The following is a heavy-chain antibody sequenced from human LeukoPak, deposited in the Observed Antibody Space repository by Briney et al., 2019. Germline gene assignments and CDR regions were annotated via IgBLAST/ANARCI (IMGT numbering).Heavy chain of an antibody. D-gene: IGHD3-10*01. CDR2: IYYSGST. V-gene: IGHV4-4*07. CDR1: GGSISSYY. J-gene: IGHJ5*02. CDR3: ARGGSRITMVRGVDNWFDP. Sequence: SETLSLTCTVSGGSISSYYWSWIRQPAGKGLEWIGRIYYSGSTNYNPSLKSRVTISVDTSKNQFSLKLSSVTAADTAVYYCARGGSRITMVRGVDNWFDPWGQGTLVTVSS.